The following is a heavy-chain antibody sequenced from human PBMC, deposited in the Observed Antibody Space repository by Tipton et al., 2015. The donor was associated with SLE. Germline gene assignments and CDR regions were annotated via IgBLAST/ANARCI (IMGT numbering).Heavy chain of an antibody. V-gene: IGHV4-59*01. CDR3: ARALAVARYFDY. D-gene: IGHD6-19*01. J-gene: IGHJ4*02. Sequence: TLSLTCAVYGGSFSSYYWSWIRQPPGKGLEWIGYIYYSGSTNYNPSLKSRVTISVDTSKNQFSLKLSSVTAADTAVYYCARALAVARYFDYWGQGTLVTVSS. CDR2: IYYSGST. CDR1: GGSFSSYY.